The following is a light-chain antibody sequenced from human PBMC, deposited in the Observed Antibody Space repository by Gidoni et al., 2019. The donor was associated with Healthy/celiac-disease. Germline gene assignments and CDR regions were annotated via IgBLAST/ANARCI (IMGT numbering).Light chain of an antibody. CDR2: LGS. CDR3: MQALQTLWT. Sequence: IVMTQSPLSLPVTPGEPASISCRSSQSLLHSNGYNYLDWYLQKPGQSPHLLIYLGSNRASGVPDRFSGSGSGTDFTLKISRVEAEDVGVYYCMQALQTLWTFGQGTKVEIK. V-gene: IGKV2-28*01. CDR1: QSLLHSNGYNY. J-gene: IGKJ1*01.